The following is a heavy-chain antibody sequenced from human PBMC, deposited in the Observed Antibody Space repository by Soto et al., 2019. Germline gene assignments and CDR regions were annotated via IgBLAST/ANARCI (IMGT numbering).Heavy chain of an antibody. D-gene: IGHD3-3*01. CDR3: AREAPPGTYYDFWSGYYI. Sequence: SAKVSCKASGGTFSSYPISWGRQAPVQGLAWMGGIIPIFGTANYAQKFQGRVTITADESTSTAYMELSSLRSEDTAVYYCAREAPPGTYYDFWSGYYIWGQGTLVTVSS. CDR1: GGTFSSYP. CDR2: IIPIFGTA. V-gene: IGHV1-69*01. J-gene: IGHJ4*02.